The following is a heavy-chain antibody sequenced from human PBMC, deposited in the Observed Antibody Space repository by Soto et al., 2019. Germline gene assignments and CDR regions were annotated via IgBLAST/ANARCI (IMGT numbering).Heavy chain of an antibody. Sequence: EVQLVESGGGVVQPGGSLKLSCAASGFTFSGSAMHWVRQASGKGLEWVGRIRSKANSYATAYAASVKGRFTISRDDSKNTAYLQMNSLKTEDTAVYYCTRHMYYYDSSGYYGEVYWGQGTLVTVSS. J-gene: IGHJ4*02. CDR3: TRHMYYYDSSGYYGEVY. V-gene: IGHV3-73*02. D-gene: IGHD3-22*01. CDR2: IRSKANSYAT. CDR1: GFTFSGSA.